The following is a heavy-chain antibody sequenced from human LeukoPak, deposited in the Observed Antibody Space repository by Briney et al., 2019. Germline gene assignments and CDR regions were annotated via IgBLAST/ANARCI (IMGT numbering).Heavy chain of an antibody. D-gene: IGHD6-25*01. Sequence: SETLSLTCTVSGGSISSYYWSWIRQPPGKGLEWIGYIYYSGSTNYNPSLKSRVTISVDTSKNQFSLKLSSVTAADTAVYYCARGEIAAWARYGVSNWYFDLWGRGTLVTVSS. CDR2: IYYSGST. CDR3: ARGEIAAWARYGVSNWYFDL. V-gene: IGHV4-59*01. J-gene: IGHJ2*01. CDR1: GGSISSYY.